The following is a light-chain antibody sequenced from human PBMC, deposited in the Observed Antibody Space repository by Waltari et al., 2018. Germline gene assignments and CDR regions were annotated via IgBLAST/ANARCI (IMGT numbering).Light chain of an antibody. J-gene: IGKJ3*01. Sequence: EIVLTQSPATLSLYPGERATLSCRASQSVSSYLAWYQQKPGQAPRLLIYDASNRATGIPARFSGSGSGTDFTLTISSLEPEDFAVYYCQQRSNWPPAGITFGPGTKVDIK. V-gene: IGKV3-11*01. CDR1: QSVSSY. CDR2: DAS. CDR3: QQRSNWPPAGIT.